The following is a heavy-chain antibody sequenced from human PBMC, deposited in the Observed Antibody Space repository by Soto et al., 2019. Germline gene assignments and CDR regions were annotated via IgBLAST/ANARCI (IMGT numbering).Heavy chain of an antibody. CDR3: ATPAVTTGGFDS. V-gene: IGHV1-69*02. CDR2: IIPVLSMA. D-gene: IGHD4-17*01. Sequence: QVQLVQSGAEVKKPGSSVKVSCRASGGALTNHTISWVRQAPGQGLEWMGRIIPVLSMATYSQNFQDTVTMTADKSTNTAYMELSSLTSGDTAVYFCATPAVTTGGFDSWGQGTLVTVSS. J-gene: IGHJ4*01. CDR1: GGALTNHT.